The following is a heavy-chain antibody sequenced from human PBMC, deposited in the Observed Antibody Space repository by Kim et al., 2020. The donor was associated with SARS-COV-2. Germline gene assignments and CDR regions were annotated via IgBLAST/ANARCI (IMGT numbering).Heavy chain of an antibody. D-gene: IGHD2-8*01. V-gene: IGHV4-4*07. CDR1: SGSINEYY. CDR2: VYSSGTT. J-gene: IGHJ4*02. CDR3: ARGSTLYSY. Sequence: SETLSLTCTVSSGSINEYYWNWIRQSAGKGLEWIGRVYSSGTTNYNPSFMSRVTMSVDTSKNQFSLKLSSVTAADTAVYYCARGSTLYSYWGQGTLVTVSS.